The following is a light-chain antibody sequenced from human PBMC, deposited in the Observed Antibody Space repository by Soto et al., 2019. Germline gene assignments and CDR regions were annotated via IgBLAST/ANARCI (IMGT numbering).Light chain of an antibody. J-gene: IGLJ1*01. Sequence: SSLTQPASVSRSPGQSITISCTGTSSDVGSYNLVSWYQQHPGKAPKLMIYEVSKRPSGVSNRFSGSKSGNTASLTISGLQAEDEADYYCCSYAGSSTLVFGTGTRSPS. V-gene: IGLV2-23*02. CDR3: CSYAGSSTLV. CDR1: SSDVGSYNL. CDR2: EVS.